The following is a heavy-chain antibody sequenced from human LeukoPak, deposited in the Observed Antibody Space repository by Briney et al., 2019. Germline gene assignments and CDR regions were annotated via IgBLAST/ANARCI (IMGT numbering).Heavy chain of an antibody. J-gene: IGHJ1*01. CDR1: GFTFSSYS. CDR3: AKEIYGDSTGGRFQH. CDR2: ISSSSSYI. D-gene: IGHD4-17*01. V-gene: IGHV3-21*04. Sequence: GGSLRLSCAASGFTFSSYSMNWVRQTPGKGLEWVSSISSSSSYIYYADSVKGRFTISRDNAKNSLYLQMNSLRAEDTAVYYCAKEIYGDSTGGRFQHWGQGTLVTVSS.